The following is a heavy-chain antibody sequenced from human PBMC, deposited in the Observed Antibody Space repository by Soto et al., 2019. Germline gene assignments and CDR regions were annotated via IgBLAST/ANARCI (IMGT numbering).Heavy chain of an antibody. Sequence: QVQLVQSGAEVKKPGASVKVSCKASGYTFTSYYMHWVRQAPGQGLEWMGIINPSGGSTSYAQKFQGRVTMTRDMSTSTVYMELSSLRSEDTAVYYCARDGGYCSGGSCYSPYYYMDVWGKGTTVTVSS. CDR2: INPSGGST. J-gene: IGHJ6*03. CDR1: GYTFTSYY. D-gene: IGHD2-15*01. CDR3: ARDGGYCSGGSCYSPYYYMDV. V-gene: IGHV1-46*03.